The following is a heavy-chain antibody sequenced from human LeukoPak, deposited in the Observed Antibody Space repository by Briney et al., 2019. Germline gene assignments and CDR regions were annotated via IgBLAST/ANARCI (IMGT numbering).Heavy chain of an antibody. V-gene: IGHV4-59*11. Sequence: SETLSLTCIVSGGSISGPYWNWFRQPPGEGLEWIGYMRSDGSTNYNPSLKSRVIISMDTSQNQLSLKLTSVTVADTAVYYCARSNIMFRTTVDYWGQGTLVTVSS. D-gene: IGHD4-11*01. CDR1: GGSISGPY. CDR3: ARSNIMFRTTVDY. J-gene: IGHJ4*02. CDR2: MRSDGST.